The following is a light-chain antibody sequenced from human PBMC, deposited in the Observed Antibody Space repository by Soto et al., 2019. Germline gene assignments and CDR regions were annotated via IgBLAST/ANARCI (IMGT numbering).Light chain of an antibody. J-gene: IGLJ1*01. CDR2: DVS. V-gene: IGLV2-14*01. CDR1: SSDVGGYNY. Sequence: QSVLTQPASVSGSPGQSITISCTGTSSDVGGYNYVSWYQQHPGKAPKLMIYDVSNRPSGVSNRFSGSKSGNTASLTISGLRAEDGVDYSCSSYTSSTPFYVSGMGPR. CDR3: SSYTSSTPFYV.